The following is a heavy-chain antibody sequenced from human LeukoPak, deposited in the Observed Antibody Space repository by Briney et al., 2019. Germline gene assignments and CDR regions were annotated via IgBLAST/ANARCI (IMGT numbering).Heavy chain of an antibody. Sequence: NPSETLSLTCAVYGGSFSGYYWSWIRQPPGKGLEWIGEINHSGSTNYNPSLKSRVTISVDTSKNQFSLKLSSVTAADTAVYYCARPRRSGWNYAGGAFDIWGQGTMVTVSS. J-gene: IGHJ3*02. V-gene: IGHV4-34*01. CDR2: INHSGST. CDR3: ARPRRSGWNYAGGAFDI. D-gene: IGHD1-7*01. CDR1: GGSFSGYY.